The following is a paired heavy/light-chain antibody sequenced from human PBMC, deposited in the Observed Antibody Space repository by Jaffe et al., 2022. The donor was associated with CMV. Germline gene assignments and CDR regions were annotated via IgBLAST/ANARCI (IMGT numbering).Heavy chain of an antibody. CDR3: ARGRMGSSSFYYYYYMDV. D-gene: IGHD6-6*01. J-gene: IGHJ6*03. CDR1: GGSISSYY. Sequence: QVQLQESGPGLVKPSETLSLTCTVSGGSISSYYWSWIRQPPGKGLEWIGYIYYSGSTNYNPSLKSRVTISVDTSKNQFSLKLSSVTAADTAVYYCARGRMGSSSFYYYYYMDVWGKGTTVTVSS. V-gene: IGHV4-59*01. CDR2: IYYSGST.
Light chain of an antibody. J-gene: IGLJ2*01. V-gene: IGLV1-44*01. CDR3: AAWDDSLNGYVV. Sequence: QSVLTQPPSASGTPGQRVTISCSGSSSNIGSNTVNWYQQLPGTAPKLLIYSNNQRPSGVPDRFSGSKSGTSASLAISGLQSEDEADYYCAAWDDSLNGYVVFGGGTKLTVL. CDR2: SNN. CDR1: SSNIGSNT.